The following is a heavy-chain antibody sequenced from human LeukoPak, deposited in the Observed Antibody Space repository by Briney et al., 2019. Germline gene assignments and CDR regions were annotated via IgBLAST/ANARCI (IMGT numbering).Heavy chain of an antibody. J-gene: IGHJ3*02. CDR2: IYYSGST. CDR1: GGSISSYY. D-gene: IGHD2/OR15-2a*01. V-gene: IGHV4-59*01. Sequence: YPSETLSLTCTVSGGSISSYYWSWIRQPPGKGLEWIGYIYYSGSTNYNPSLKSRVTISVDTSKNQFSLKLSSVTAADTAVYYCASLLPDTDAFDIWGQGTMVTVSS. CDR3: ASLLPDTDAFDI.